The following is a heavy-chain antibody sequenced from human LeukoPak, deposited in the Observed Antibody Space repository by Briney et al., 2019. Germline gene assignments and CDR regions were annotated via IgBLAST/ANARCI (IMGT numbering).Heavy chain of an antibody. CDR1: GYSFTSYW. J-gene: IGHJ3*02. D-gene: IGHD3-22*01. CDR2: IYPGDSDT. CDR3: ARPLNDYYDSSGYYRLWAFDI. Sequence: GESLKISCKGSGYSFTSYWIGWVRQMPGKGLEWMGIIYPGDSDTRHSPSFQGQVTISADKSISTAYLQWSSLKASDTAMYYCARPLNDYYDSSGYYRLWAFDIWGQGTMVTVSS. V-gene: IGHV5-51*01.